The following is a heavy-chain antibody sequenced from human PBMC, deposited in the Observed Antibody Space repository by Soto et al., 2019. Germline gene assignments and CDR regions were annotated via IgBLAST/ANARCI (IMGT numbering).Heavy chain of an antibody. D-gene: IGHD1-1*01. V-gene: IGHV5-10-1*01. CDR1: GYSFTSYR. CDR3: ARQYTFSDAFDI. Sequence: PGESLKISCKGSGYSFTSYRISWVRQMPGKGLEWMGRIDPSDSYTNYSPSFQGHVTISADKSISTAYLQWSSLKASDTAMYYCARQYTFSDAFDIWGQGTMVTVSS. J-gene: IGHJ3*02. CDR2: IDPSDSYT.